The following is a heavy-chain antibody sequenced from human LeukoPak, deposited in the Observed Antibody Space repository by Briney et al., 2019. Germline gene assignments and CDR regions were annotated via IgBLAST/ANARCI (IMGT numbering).Heavy chain of an antibody. Sequence: PSETLSLTCTVSGGSISSYYWSWIRQPPGKGLEWIGYIYYSGSTNYNPSLKSRVTISVDTSKNQFSLKLSSVTAADTAVYYCARGDYDILTGYYNTPYFDYWGQGTLVTVSS. CDR3: ARGDYDILTGYYNTPYFDY. CDR1: GGSISSYY. V-gene: IGHV4-59*01. D-gene: IGHD3-9*01. J-gene: IGHJ4*02. CDR2: IYYSGST.